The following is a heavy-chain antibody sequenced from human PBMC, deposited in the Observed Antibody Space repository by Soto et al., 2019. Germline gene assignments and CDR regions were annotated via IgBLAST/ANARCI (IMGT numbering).Heavy chain of an antibody. J-gene: IGHJ5*02. CDR3: AGHRGAAKSWFGP. Sequence: EVQLVQSGAEVKKPGESLRISCKGSGYSFTSYWISWVRQMPGKGLEWMGRIDPSDSYTNYSPSFQGHVTISADKSISTGCLRWSSRKASDAAVYYGAGHRGAAKSWFGPWGPGSLVTVSS. D-gene: IGHD2-15*01. CDR1: GYSFTSYW. CDR2: IDPSDSYT. V-gene: IGHV5-10-1*01.